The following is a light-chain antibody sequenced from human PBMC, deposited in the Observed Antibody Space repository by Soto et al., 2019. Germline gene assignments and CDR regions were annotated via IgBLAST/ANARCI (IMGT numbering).Light chain of an antibody. V-gene: IGKV3-15*01. CDR3: QQFYTWPVT. CDR1: EGVRNM. J-gene: IGKJ4*01. CDR2: YAS. Sequence: EIVMTQSPATLSVSPGEGVTFPCRASEGVRNMLAWYQHKPGQPPRLLVSYASAGATGVPARFSGSGSGTEFTLTINSLQSEDVALYYCQQFYTWPVTFGGGTKVEIK.